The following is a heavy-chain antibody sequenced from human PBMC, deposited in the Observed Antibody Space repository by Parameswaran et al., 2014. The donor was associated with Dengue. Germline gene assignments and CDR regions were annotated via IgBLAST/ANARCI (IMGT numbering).Heavy chain of an antibody. Sequence: WVRQAPGQGLEWMGRIIPILGIANYAQKFQGRVTITADKSTSTAYMELSSLRSEDTAVYYCATIPGDTGSYLAFDYWGQGTLVTVSS. D-gene: IGHD1-26*01. CDR3: ATIPGDTGSYLAFDY. J-gene: IGHJ4*02. V-gene: IGHV1-69*02. CDR2: IIPILGIA.